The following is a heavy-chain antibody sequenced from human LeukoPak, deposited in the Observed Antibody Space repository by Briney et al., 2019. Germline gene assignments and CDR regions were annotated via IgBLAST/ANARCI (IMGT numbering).Heavy chain of an antibody. V-gene: IGHV3-23*01. D-gene: IGHD3-10*01. CDR2: ITGSGGST. CDR1: GFTFSSYG. Sequence: GGSLRLSCEASGFTFSSYGMSWVRQAPGKGLERVSGITGSGGSTYYADSVKGRFTISRDNSKNTLYLQMNSLRAEDTAVYYCAKDRPGAILWFDIWGQGTVVTVSS. J-gene: IGHJ3*02. CDR3: AKDRPGAILWFDI.